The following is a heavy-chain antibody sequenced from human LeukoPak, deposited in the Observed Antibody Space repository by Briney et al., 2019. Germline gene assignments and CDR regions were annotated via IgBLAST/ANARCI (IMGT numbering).Heavy chain of an antibody. CDR3: AKGVDGYCSSDSCYAYDC. D-gene: IGHD2-2*01. Sequence: GGSLRLSCAASGFTFNNYAMTWVRQAPGKGLEWVSGLGGSGGSINSADSVKGRFTISHANSKNTLYLQMNSLRVEDTAVYWCAKGVDGYCSSDSCYAYDCWGQGTLVTVSS. CDR2: LGGSGGSI. J-gene: IGHJ4*02. V-gene: IGHV3-23*01. CDR1: GFTFNNYA.